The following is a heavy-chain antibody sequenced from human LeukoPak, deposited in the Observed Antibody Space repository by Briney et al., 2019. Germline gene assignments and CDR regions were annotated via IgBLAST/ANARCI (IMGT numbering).Heavy chain of an antibody. V-gene: IGHV3-21*01. Sequence: GGSLRLSCAASGFTFSSYTMSWVRQAPGKGLEWVSSLSSASTYIYYADSVKGRFTISRDNTKDSLYLQMNSLRAEDTAVYYCARDVGYYSYWGQGALVTVSS. CDR3: ARDVGYYSY. D-gene: IGHD3-22*01. CDR1: GFTFSSYT. J-gene: IGHJ4*02. CDR2: LSSASTYI.